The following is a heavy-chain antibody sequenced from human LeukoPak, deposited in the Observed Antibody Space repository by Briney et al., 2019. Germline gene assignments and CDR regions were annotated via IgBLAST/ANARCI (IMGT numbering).Heavy chain of an antibody. CDR1: GYSFTSYW. V-gene: IGHV5-51*01. CDR2: IYPGDSAT. CDR3: ARHSRSSELDIDY. Sequence: GESLKISCKGCGYSFTSYWIGLVRQILGKGLEWMGIIYPGDSATRYSPSFQGQFTISADKSISTAYLQWSSLKASDTAMYYCARHSRSSELDIDYWGQGTLVTVSS. D-gene: IGHD1-26*01. J-gene: IGHJ4*02.